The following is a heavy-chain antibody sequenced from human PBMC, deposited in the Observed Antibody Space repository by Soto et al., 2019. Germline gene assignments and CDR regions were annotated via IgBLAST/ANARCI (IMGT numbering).Heavy chain of an antibody. Sequence: EVQLVESGGGLVQPGGSLRLSCAASGFTFSSYWMHWVRQAPGKGLVWVSRINSDGSSTSYADSVKGRFTISRDNAKNTLYLQMNSLRAEDTAVYYCARHSGGYRTYYYYGMDVWGQGTTVTVSS. D-gene: IGHD1-26*01. CDR3: ARHSGGYRTYYYYGMDV. J-gene: IGHJ6*02. CDR1: GFTFSSYW. V-gene: IGHV3-74*01. CDR2: INSDGSST.